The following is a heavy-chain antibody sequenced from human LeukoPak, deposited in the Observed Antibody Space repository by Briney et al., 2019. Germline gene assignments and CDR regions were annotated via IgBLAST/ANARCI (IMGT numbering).Heavy chain of an antibody. V-gene: IGHV1-69*13. Sequence: SVKVSCKASGGTFSSYAISWVRQAPGQGLEWMGGIIPIFGTANYAQKFQGRVTITADESTSTAYMELSSLRSEDTAVYYCARGDYDSSGHPDYWGQGILVTVSS. J-gene: IGHJ4*02. D-gene: IGHD3-22*01. CDR1: GGTFSSYA. CDR2: IIPIFGTA. CDR3: ARGDYDSSGHPDY.